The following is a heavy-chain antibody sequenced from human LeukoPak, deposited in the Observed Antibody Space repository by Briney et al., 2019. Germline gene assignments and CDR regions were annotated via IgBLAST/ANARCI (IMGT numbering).Heavy chain of an antibody. D-gene: IGHD6-13*01. CDR2: MYYSGST. CDR1: GGSMSSSSYY. V-gene: IGHV4-39*01. CDR3: ARHVYSSSWIYYYYYMDV. J-gene: IGHJ6*03. Sequence: LETLSLTCTVSGGSMSSSSYYWGWIRQPPGKGLEWIGSMYYSGSTYYNPSLKSRVTISVDTSKNQFSLKLSSVTAADTAVYFCARHVYSSSWIYYYYYMDVWGKGTTVTVSS.